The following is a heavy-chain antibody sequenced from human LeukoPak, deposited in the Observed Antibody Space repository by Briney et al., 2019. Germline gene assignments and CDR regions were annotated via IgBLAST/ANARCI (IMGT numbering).Heavy chain of an antibody. J-gene: IGHJ6*02. V-gene: IGHV3-53*04. CDR2: IYSGGST. CDR3: ARAVAGTGYYYYYGMDV. D-gene: IGHD6-19*01. CDR1: GFTVSSNY. Sequence: PGGSLRLSCAASGFTVSSNYMSWVRQAPGKGLEWVSVIYSGGSTYYADSMKGRFTISRHNSKNTLYLQMNSLRAEDTAVYYCARAVAGTGYYYYYGMDVWGQGTTVTVSS.